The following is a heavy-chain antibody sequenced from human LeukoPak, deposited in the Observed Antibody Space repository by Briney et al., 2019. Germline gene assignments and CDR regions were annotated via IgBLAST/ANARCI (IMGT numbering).Heavy chain of an antibody. CDR2: IRKKANSYST. CDR1: GFTFSSYS. D-gene: IGHD3-16*01. Sequence: GGSLRLSCAASGFTFSSYSMNWVRQAPGKGLEWVGRIRKKANSYSTEYAASVKGRFTISRDDSKNSLYLQMNSLKTEDTAVYYCARSDSYAAFDIWGQGTMVTVSS. CDR3: ARSDSYAAFDI. J-gene: IGHJ3*02. V-gene: IGHV3-72*01.